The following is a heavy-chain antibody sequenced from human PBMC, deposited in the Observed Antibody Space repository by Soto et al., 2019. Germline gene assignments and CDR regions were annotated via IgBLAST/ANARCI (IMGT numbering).Heavy chain of an antibody. J-gene: IGHJ4*02. CDR3: ARFSPYYDFWSGYSTGFDY. V-gene: IGHV4-38-2*01. Sequence: SETLSLTCAVSGYSISSGYYWGWIRPPPGKGLEWIGSIYHSGSTYYNPSLKSRVTISVDTSKNQFSLKLSSVTAADTAVYYCARFSPYYDFWSGYSTGFDYWGQGTLVTVSS. CDR2: IYHSGST. D-gene: IGHD3-3*01. CDR1: GYSISSGYY.